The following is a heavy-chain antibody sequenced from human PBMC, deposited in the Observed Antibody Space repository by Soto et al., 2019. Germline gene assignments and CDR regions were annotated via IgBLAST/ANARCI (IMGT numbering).Heavy chain of an antibody. CDR1: GGTFSSYA. V-gene: IGHV1-69*13. D-gene: IGHD2-2*02. J-gene: IGHJ6*02. CDR2: ILPIFGTA. Sequence: SVKVSCKASGGTFSSYAISWVRQAPGQGLEWMGGILPIFGTANYAQKFQGRVTITADESTSTAYMELSSLRSEDTAVYYCARDPWRHDGMPIYRPVYYYYGMDVWGQGTTVTVSS. CDR3: ARDPWRHDGMPIYRPVYYYYGMDV.